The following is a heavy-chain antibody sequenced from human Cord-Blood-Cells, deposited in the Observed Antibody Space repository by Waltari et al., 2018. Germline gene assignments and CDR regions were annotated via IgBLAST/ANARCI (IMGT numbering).Heavy chain of an antibody. J-gene: IGHJ2*01. CDR2: INPSGGST. D-gene: IGHD2-2*01. CDR1: GYTFTSYY. V-gene: IGHV1-46*03. CDR3: ARDSGGYCRSTSCPYWYFDL. Sequence: QVQLVQSGAEVKKPGASVKVSCKASGYTFTSYYMHWVRQAPGQGLEWMGIINPSGGSTSYAQKFQGRVTMTRDTSTSTVYMELSSLRSEDTAVYYSARDSGGYCRSTSCPYWYFDLWGRGTLVTVSS.